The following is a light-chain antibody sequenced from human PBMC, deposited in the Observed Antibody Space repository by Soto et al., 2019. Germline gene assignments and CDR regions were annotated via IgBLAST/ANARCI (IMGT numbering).Light chain of an antibody. Sequence: DIQMTQSPSSVSASVGDRVTITCRASQVISSWLVWYQQKPGKAPRLLIYKASTLQSGVPSRFSGSASGTDFTLTISSRQPEDFATYYCQQASSFPFPFGGGTEVEIK. CDR3: QQASSFPFP. J-gene: IGKJ4*01. CDR1: QVISSW. CDR2: KAS. V-gene: IGKV1-12*01.